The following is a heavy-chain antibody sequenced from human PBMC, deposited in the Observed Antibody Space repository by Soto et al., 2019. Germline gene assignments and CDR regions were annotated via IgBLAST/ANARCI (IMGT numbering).Heavy chain of an antibody. CDR3: AVVPRLIDFQLDY. D-gene: IGHD3-3*01. CDR2: IYYSGST. V-gene: IGHV4-59*01. Sequence: SETLSLTCTVSGGSISSYYWSWIRQPPGKGLEWIGYIYYSGSTNYNPSLKSRVTISVDTSKNQFSLKLSSVTAADTAVYYCAVVPRLIDFQLDYWGQGTLVTVPQ. CDR1: GGSISSYY. J-gene: IGHJ4*02.